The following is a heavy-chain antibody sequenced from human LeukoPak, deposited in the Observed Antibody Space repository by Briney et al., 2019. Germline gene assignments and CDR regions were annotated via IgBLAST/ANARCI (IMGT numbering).Heavy chain of an antibody. V-gene: IGHV4-59*01. CDR2: IYYSGSA. J-gene: IGHJ3*02. CDR3: ATCGGDCYGVAFDI. D-gene: IGHD2-21*01. CDR1: GGSISSYY. Sequence: SETLSLTCTVSGGSISSYYWSWIRQPPGKGLEWIGYIYYSGSANYNPSLKSRVTISVDTSKNQFSLKLSSVTAADTAVYYCATCGGDCYGVAFDIWGQGTMVTVSS.